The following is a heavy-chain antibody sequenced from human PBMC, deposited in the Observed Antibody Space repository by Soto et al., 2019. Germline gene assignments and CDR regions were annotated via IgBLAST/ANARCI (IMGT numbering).Heavy chain of an antibody. CDR3: TTCRSTSCSTSSYYYYGMDV. V-gene: IGHV5-51*01. Sequence: GESLKISCKGSGYSFTSYWIGWVRQMPGKGLEWMGIIYPGDSDTRYISSFQGQVTISADKSISTAYLQWSSLKASDTAMYYCTTCRSTSCSTSSYYYYGMDVWGQGTTVTVSS. CDR2: IYPGDSDT. J-gene: IGHJ6*02. D-gene: IGHD2-2*02. CDR1: GYSFTSYW.